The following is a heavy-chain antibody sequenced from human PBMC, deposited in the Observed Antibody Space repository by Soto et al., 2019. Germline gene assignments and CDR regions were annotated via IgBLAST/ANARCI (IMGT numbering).Heavy chain of an antibody. CDR1: GGYISSSSHY. Sequence: SETLSLTSSVSGGYISSSSHYWVWIRQPPGKGLEWIGTFHYSGSTNYNPSLKSRVTISVDTSKNQFSLKLSSVTAADTAVYYCARTLFGWGIWFDPWGQGTLVTVS. J-gene: IGHJ5*02. V-gene: IGHV4-61*05. D-gene: IGHD3-10*02. CDR2: FHYSGST. CDR3: ARTLFGWGIWFDP.